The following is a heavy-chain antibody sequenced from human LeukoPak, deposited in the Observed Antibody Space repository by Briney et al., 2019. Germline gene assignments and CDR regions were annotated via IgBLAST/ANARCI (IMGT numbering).Heavy chain of an antibody. Sequence: GASVKVSCKASGYTFTGYYMHWVRQAPGQGLEWMGRINPNSGGTNYAQKFQGRVTMTRDTSISTAYMELSRLRSDDTAVYYCAIYSWFGELLQGEKGRRYFGYWGQGTLVTVSS. CDR3: AIYSWFGELLQGEKGRRYFGY. J-gene: IGHJ4*02. CDR1: GYTFTGYY. V-gene: IGHV1-2*06. CDR2: INPNSGGT. D-gene: IGHD3-10*01.